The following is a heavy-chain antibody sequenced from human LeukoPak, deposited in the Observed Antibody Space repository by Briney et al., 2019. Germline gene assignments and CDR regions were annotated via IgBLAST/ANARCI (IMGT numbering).Heavy chain of an antibody. J-gene: IGHJ6*02. CDR1: GYSLTSFD. V-gene: IGHV1-8*01. Sequence: ASVKVSCKASGYSLTSFDINWVRQGSGQELEWMGWMNPKRGNTGYAPTFQGRVTITRDTSIDTAFMELSSLRPDDTAVYYCARGGSSSSYYNNYGMDVWGQGTTITVSS. CDR3: ARGGSSSSYYNNYGMDV. D-gene: IGHD6-13*01. CDR2: MNPKRGNT.